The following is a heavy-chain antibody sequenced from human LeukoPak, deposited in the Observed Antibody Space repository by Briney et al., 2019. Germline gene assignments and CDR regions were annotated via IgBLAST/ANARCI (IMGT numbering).Heavy chain of an antibody. Sequence: GGSLRLSCAASEFTFNSCAMHWVRQAPGRGLEWVAVISYDGTNKYYADSVKGRFTISRDNSKNTLYLQMNSLRAEDTALYYCARDRLGAMLFFDSWGQGTLVTVSS. CDR3: ARDRLGAMLFFDS. D-gene: IGHD3-16*01. CDR2: ISYDGTNK. V-gene: IGHV3-30*04. J-gene: IGHJ4*02. CDR1: EFTFNSCA.